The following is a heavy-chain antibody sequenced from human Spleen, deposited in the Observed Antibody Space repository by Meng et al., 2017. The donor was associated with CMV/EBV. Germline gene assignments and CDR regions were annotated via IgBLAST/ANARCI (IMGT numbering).Heavy chain of an antibody. CDR3: ARVAHLTTYDSSGYPDY. J-gene: IGHJ4*02. CDR1: GYSISSGYY. V-gene: IGHV4-38-2*02. D-gene: IGHD3-22*01. Sequence: SETLSLTCTVSGYSISSGYYWGWIRQPPGKGLEWIESIYHSGSTYYNPSLKSRVTISVDTSKNQFSLKLSSVTAADTAAYYCARVAHLTTYDSSGYPDYWGQGTLVTVSS. CDR2: IYHSGST.